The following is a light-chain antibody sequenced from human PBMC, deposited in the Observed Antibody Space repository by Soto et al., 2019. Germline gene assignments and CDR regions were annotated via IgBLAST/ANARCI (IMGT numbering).Light chain of an antibody. CDR2: GAS. CDR1: QGVYNSY. Sequence: EIVLTQSPGTLSLSPGERATLSCRASQGVYNSYLAWYQQKPGQAPRLLIYGASSRATGIPDRFSCSGSGTDFTLTISRLEPEDFAVYYCQQYGSSPWTFGLGTEVEIK. V-gene: IGKV3-20*01. J-gene: IGKJ1*01. CDR3: QQYGSSPWT.